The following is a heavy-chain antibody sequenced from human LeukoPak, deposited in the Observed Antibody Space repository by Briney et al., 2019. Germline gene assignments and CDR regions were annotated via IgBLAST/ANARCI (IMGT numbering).Heavy chain of an antibody. Sequence: GGSLRLSCAASGFTFSSYAMSWVRQAPGKGLEWVSAISGSGGSTYYADSVKGRFNISRDNSKNTLSLRMNSLRAEDTAVYYCATVHSSGWPYYFDYWGQGTLVTVSS. CDR2: ISGSGGST. D-gene: IGHD6-19*01. J-gene: IGHJ4*02. V-gene: IGHV3-23*01. CDR3: ATVHSSGWPYYFDY. CDR1: GFTFSSYA.